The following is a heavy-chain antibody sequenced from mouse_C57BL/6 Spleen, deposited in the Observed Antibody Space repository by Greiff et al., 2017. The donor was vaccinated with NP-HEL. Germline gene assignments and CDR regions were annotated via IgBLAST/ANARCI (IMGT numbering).Heavy chain of an antibody. CDR1: GYTFTSYG. CDR2: IYPRSGNT. Sequence: QVQLKQSGAELARPGASVKLSCKASGYTFTSYGISWVKQRTGQGLEWIGEIYPRSGNTYYNEKFKGKATLTADKSSSTAYMELRSLTSEDSAVYFCARDYDYDEGNYYAMDYWGQGTSVTVSS. J-gene: IGHJ4*01. CDR3: ARDYDYDEGNYYAMDY. V-gene: IGHV1-81*01. D-gene: IGHD2-4*01.